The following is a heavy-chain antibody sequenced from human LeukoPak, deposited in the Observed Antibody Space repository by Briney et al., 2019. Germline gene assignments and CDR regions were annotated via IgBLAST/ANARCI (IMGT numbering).Heavy chain of an antibody. D-gene: IGHD5-12*01. CDR3: ARDMVAMRPNKWFDP. CDR1: GGPISDYY. J-gene: IGHJ5*02. V-gene: IGHV4-4*07. CDR2: MYSSGSP. Sequence: SETLSLTCNVSGGPISDYYWHWIRQPAGKALEWIGFMYSSGSPYYNPSLRSRVTLSVDTSKNQFFLKLKSVTAADTAVYYCARDMVAMRPNKWFDPWGQGVLVTVSS.